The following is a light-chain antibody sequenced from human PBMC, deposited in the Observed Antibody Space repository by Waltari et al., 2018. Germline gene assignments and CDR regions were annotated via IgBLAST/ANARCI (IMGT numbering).Light chain of an antibody. CDR3: SSYGGSNNLV. Sequence: QSALTQPPSASGSPGQSVTISCTGTSSYAAGLNSFSWYQHHPGKPPKVMIYAGNKRPTGVPDRFSGSKSGNTASLTVSGVQAEDEADYYCSSYGGSNNLVFGGGTKLTVL. V-gene: IGLV2-8*01. J-gene: IGLJ3*02. CDR1: SSYAAGLNS. CDR2: AGN.